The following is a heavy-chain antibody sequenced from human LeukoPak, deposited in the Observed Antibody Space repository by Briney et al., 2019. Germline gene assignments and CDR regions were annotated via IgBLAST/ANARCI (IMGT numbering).Heavy chain of an antibody. D-gene: IGHD5-18*01. CDR1: GGSISSYY. CDR3: ARGGGYSYGYAGYYFDY. J-gene: IGHJ4*02. Sequence: SETLSLTCTVSGGSISSYYWNWMRQPPGKGLEWIGNIYDSGSTNYNPSLKRRVTISVDTSNNQLSLKMSSVTAADTAVYYCARGGGYSYGYAGYYFDYWGQGRLVTVSS. CDR2: IYDSGST. V-gene: IGHV4-59*01.